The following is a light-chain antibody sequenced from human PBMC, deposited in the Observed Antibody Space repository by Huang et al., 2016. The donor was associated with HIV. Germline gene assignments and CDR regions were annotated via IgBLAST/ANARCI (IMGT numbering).Light chain of an antibody. Sequence: DIVMTQSPDSLAVSLGERATINCKSSQSVLYRSNNKNYLAWYQQKPGQPPMLLIYWASTRESGVPDRFSVSGSGTDFTLTISSLQAEDVAVYYCQQYYSTPPVTFGQGTKVEIK. V-gene: IGKV4-1*01. J-gene: IGKJ1*01. CDR1: QSVLYRSNNKNY. CDR2: WAS. CDR3: QQYYSTPPVT.